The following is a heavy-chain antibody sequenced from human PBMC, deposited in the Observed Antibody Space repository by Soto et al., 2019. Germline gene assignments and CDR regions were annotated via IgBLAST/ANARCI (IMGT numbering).Heavy chain of an antibody. V-gene: IGHV4-59*12. Sequence: PSETLSLTCTVSGGSISSYYWSWIRQPPGKGLEWIGYIYYSGSTNYNPSLKSRVTISVDTSKNQFSLKLSSVTAADTAVYYCARDTPVYDSSGFSPPNYWGQGTLVTVSS. D-gene: IGHD3-22*01. CDR1: GGSISSYY. CDR2: IYYSGST. J-gene: IGHJ4*02. CDR3: ARDTPVYDSSGFSPPNY.